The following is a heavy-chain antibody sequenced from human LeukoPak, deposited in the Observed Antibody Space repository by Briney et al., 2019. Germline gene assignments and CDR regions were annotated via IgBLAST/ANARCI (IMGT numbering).Heavy chain of an antibody. V-gene: IGHV4-4*09. J-gene: IGHJ6*03. CDR2: IYTSGST. D-gene: IGHD3-3*01. CDR3: ARRKRALWSGKYPVYYYYYMDV. CDR1: GGSISSYY. Sequence: SETLSLTCTVSGGSISSYYWSWIWQPPGKGLEWIGYIYTSGSTNYNPSLKSRVTISVDTSKNQFSLKLSSVTAADTAVYYCARRKRALWSGKYPVYYYYYMDVWGKGTTVTVSS.